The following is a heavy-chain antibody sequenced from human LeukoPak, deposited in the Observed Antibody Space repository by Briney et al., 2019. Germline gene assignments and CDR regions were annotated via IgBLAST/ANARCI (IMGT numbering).Heavy chain of an antibody. CDR3: ARAGGYGGSLAY. J-gene: IGHJ4*02. V-gene: IGHV4-59*01. CDR2: IYYSGST. D-gene: IGHD5-18*01. Sequence: PSETLSLTCTVSGGSITNYYWSWIRQPPGKGLEWIGYIYYSGSTNYNPSLKSRVTISVDTSKNQFSLKLSSVTAADTAVYYCARAGGYGGSLAYWGQGALVTVSS. CDR1: GGSITNYY.